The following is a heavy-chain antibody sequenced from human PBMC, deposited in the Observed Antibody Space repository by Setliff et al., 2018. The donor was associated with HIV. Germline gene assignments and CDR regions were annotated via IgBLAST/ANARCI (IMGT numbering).Heavy chain of an antibody. CDR2: IYYNGNT. V-gene: IGHV4-59*01. Sequence: SETLSLTCTVSGGSIKSYYWSWVRQAPGKGLEWIGYIYYNGNTNYNPSLKSRITISVDTTKNQFSLKLTSVTAADTAVYYCAREIQFSATTYYYYYMDDWGRGTTVTVSS. J-gene: IGHJ6*03. CDR3: AREIQFSATTYYYYYMDD. D-gene: IGHD5-18*01. CDR1: GGSIKSYY.